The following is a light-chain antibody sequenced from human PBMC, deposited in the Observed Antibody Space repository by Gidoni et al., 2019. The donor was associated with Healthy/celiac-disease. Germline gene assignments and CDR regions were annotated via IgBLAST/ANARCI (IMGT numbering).Light chain of an antibody. V-gene: IGKV1-8*01. CDR3: QQYYSYPCT. J-gene: IGKJ1*01. Sequence: AIRMALSPSSFSASTGVRVTITCRASQGISSYLAWYQQKPGKAPKLLIYAASTLQSGVPSRFSGSGSGTDFTLTISCLQSEDFATYYCQQYYSYPCTFGQXTKVEIK. CDR1: QGISSY. CDR2: AAS.